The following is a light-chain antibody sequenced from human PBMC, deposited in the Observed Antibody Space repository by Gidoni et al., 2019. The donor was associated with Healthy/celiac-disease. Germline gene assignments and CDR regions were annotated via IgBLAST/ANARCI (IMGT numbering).Light chain of an antibody. CDR3: LRSPHVV. J-gene: IGLJ2*01. V-gene: IGLV7-46*01. CDR1: TGAVTSGHS. Sequence: QAVVTQAPSLTVSPGVTVTLPCGSSTGAVTSGHSPYWFQQKPGQAPRTLIYDPSTKHSWTPARFSGSLLGCKAALTLSGSQPEDEAEYYCLRSPHVVFGGGTKLTVL. CDR2: DPS.